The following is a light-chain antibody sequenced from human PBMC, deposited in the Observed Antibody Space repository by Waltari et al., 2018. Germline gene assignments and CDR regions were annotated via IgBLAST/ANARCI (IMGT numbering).Light chain of an antibody. CDR2: QIS. CDR1: ESLVHTNGKTY. Sequence: VVLTQTPLSSRVTVGQPASLSCRSSESLVHTNGKTYFSWLHQRPGQPPRVLFYQISNRLSGVPDRFSATGAGTEFTLTISRVEAADVGLYYCMQGTHFPRTFGQGTRVEI. J-gene: IGKJ1*01. V-gene: IGKV2-24*01. CDR3: MQGTHFPRT.